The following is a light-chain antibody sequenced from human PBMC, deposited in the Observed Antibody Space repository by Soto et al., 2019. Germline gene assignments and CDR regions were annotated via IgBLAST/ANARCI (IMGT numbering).Light chain of an antibody. CDR2: AAS. J-gene: IGKJ2*02. Sequence: IQLTQSPSSLSASVGDRVTITCRASQGISSYLAWYQQKPGKAPKLLIYAASTLQSGVPSRFSGSGSGTDFTLTISSLQPEDFATYYCQQSYNTPRTFGQGTKLEIK. V-gene: IGKV1-9*01. CDR1: QGISSY. CDR3: QQSYNTPRT.